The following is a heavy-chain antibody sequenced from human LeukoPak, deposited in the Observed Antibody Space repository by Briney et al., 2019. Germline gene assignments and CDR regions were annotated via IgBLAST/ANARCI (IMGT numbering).Heavy chain of an antibody. CDR2: IYYSGSI. Sequence: SETLSLTCAVYGGSFSGYYWSWIRQPPGKGLEWIGNIYYSGSINYNPSLKSRVTISLDTSKSQFSLQLSSVTAADTAVYYCARGGSYYGYWGQGTLVTVSS. J-gene: IGHJ4*02. V-gene: IGHV4-59*08. CDR3: ARGGSYYGY. D-gene: IGHD1-26*01. CDR1: GGSFSGYY.